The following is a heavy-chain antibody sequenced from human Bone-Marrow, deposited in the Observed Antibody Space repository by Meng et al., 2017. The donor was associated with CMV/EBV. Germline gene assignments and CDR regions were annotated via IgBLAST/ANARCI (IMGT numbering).Heavy chain of an antibody. CDR2: IGTAGDT. J-gene: IGHJ4*02. CDR3: ARQWDYGYNSLDY. D-gene: IGHD3-16*01. V-gene: IGHV3-13*03. CDR1: GFTFSSYD. Sequence: GESLKISCAACGFTFSSYDMHWVRQATGKGLEWVSAIGTAGDTYDPGSVKGQFTISRENAKNSLYLPMNSLRVGDTAVYYCARQWDYGYNSLDYWGQGTLVTVSS.